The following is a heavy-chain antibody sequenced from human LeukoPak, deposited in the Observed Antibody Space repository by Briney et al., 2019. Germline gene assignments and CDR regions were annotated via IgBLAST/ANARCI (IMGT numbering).Heavy chain of an antibody. V-gene: IGHV4-59*01. D-gene: IGHD4-17*01. Sequence: SETLSLTCTVSGGSISSYYWSWVRQPPGKGLEWIGYIYYSGSTNYNPSLKSRVTISVDTSKNQFSLKLSSVTAADTAVYYCARVYGDYAEDWFDPWGQGTLVTVSS. CDR3: ARVYGDYAEDWFDP. J-gene: IGHJ5*02. CDR1: GGSISSYY. CDR2: IYYSGST.